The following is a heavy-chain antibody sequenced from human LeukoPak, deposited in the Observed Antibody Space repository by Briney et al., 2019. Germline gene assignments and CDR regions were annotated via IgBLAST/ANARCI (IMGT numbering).Heavy chain of an antibody. CDR2: IYYSGST. Sequence: SETLSLTCTVSGGSISSYYWNWIRQSPGKGLEWIGYIYYSGSTNYNPSLKSRVTISVDTSKNQFSLKLSSVTAADTAVYFCARDRSSGSYRRIFDYWGQGTLVTVSS. CDR3: ARDRSSGSYRRIFDY. J-gene: IGHJ4*02. CDR1: GGSISSYY. D-gene: IGHD3-22*01. V-gene: IGHV4-59*01.